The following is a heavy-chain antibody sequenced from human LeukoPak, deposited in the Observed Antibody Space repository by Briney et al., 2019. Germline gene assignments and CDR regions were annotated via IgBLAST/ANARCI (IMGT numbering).Heavy chain of an antibody. D-gene: IGHD3-9*01. J-gene: IGHJ5*02. CDR3: ARDHVGRITIWNFDP. V-gene: IGHV1-69*05. Sequence: SVKVSCKASGGTFSSYAISWVRQAPGQGLEWMGRIIPIFGTANYAQKFQGRVTITTDKSTSTAYMELSSLRSEDTAVYYCARDHVGRITIWNFDPRGQGTLVTVSS. CDR1: GGTFSSYA. CDR2: IIPIFGTA.